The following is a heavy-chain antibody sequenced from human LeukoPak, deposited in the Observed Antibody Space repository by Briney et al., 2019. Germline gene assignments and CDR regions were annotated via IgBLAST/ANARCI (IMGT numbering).Heavy chain of an antibody. J-gene: IGHJ3*02. Sequence: ASVKVSCKASGYTFTSYAMNWVRQAPGQGLEWMGWINTNTGNPTYAQGFTGRFVFSLDISVSTAYLQISSLKAEDTAVYYCARDLWAYGSGTDDAFDIWGQGTMVTVSS. CDR2: INTNTGNP. V-gene: IGHV7-4-1*02. D-gene: IGHD3-10*01. CDR3: ARDLWAYGSGTDDAFDI. CDR1: GYTFTSYA.